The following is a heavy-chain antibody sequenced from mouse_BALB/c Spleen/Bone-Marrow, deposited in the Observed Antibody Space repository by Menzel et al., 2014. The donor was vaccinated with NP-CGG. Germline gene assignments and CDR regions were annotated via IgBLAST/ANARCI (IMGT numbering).Heavy chain of an antibody. D-gene: IGHD2-3*01. Sequence: QVQLKESGPELVKPGASVRISCKASGYAFSNSWMNWVKQRPGQGLEWIGRIYPGDGDTYYNGKFKGKATLTADKSSSTASMQLSSLTSVDSAVYFCARSDGYRALDYWGQGTSVTVSS. CDR3: ARSDGYRALDY. CDR2: IYPGDGDT. CDR1: GYAFSNSW. V-gene: IGHV1-82*01. J-gene: IGHJ4*01.